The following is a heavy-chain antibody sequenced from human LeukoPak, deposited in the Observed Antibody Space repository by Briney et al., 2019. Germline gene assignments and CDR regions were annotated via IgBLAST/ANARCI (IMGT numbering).Heavy chain of an antibody. V-gene: IGHV4-39*01. Sequence: SETLSLTCTVSGGSTCSDSYDWGWSRQPPGKGLEWSVSIYFSGNTYYSPSLKSRVTMSVDTSKSQLSLKLSSVTAADTAVYYCARLWSGYRPPDYWGQGTLVTVSS. J-gene: IGHJ4*02. D-gene: IGHD3-3*01. CDR3: ARLWSGYRPPDY. CDR1: GGSTCSDSYD. CDR2: IYFSGNT.